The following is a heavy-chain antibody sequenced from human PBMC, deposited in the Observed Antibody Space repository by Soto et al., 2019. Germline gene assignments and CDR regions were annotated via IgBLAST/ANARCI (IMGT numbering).Heavy chain of an antibody. CDR2: ISAYNGNT. V-gene: IGHV1-18*01. J-gene: IGHJ6*02. D-gene: IGHD3-9*01. CDR3: ARDLVRLRYFDWFLGGVYYYGMDV. CDR1: GYTFTSYG. Sequence: ASVKVSCKASGYTFTSYGISWVRQAPGQGLEWMGWISAYNGNTNYAQKPQGRVTMTTDTSTSTAYMELRSLRSDDTAVYYCARDLVRLRYFDWFLGGVYYYGMDVWGQGTTVTVS.